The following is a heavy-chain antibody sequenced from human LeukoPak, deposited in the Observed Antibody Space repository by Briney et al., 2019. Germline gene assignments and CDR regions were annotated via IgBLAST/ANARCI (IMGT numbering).Heavy chain of an antibody. CDR1: GGSISSGGHS. J-gene: IGHJ4*02. Sequence: SETLSLTCAVSGGSISSGGHSWSWIRQPAGKGLEWIGRIYPSGSTNYNPSLKSRVTMSVDTSKNQFSLKLSSVTAADTAVYYCARTAGEPATVDYWGQGTLVTVSS. CDR2: IYPSGST. V-gene: IGHV4-61*02. D-gene: IGHD6-25*01. CDR3: ARTAGEPATVDY.